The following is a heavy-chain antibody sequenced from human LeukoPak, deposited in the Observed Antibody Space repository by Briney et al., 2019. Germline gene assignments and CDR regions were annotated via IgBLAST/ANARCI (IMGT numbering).Heavy chain of an antibody. Sequence: KSSETLSLTCTVSGGSISSYYWSWIRQPAGKGLEWIGRIYTSGSTNYNPSLKSRVTMSVDTSKNQFSLKLSSVTAADTAVYYCAGLRLGELSPPGGFDYWGQGTLVTVSS. CDR3: AGLRLGELSPPGGFDY. CDR1: GGSISSYY. CDR2: IYTSGST. J-gene: IGHJ4*02. D-gene: IGHD3-16*02. V-gene: IGHV4-4*07.